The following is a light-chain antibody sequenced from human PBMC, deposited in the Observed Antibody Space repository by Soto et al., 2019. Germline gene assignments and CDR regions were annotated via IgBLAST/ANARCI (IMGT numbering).Light chain of an antibody. V-gene: IGLV2-14*01. J-gene: IGLJ1*01. CDR1: SSDVGGYNY. CDR2: DVS. CDR3: SSYTTSNTRQIV. Sequence: QSVLTQPASVSGSPGQWITISCTGTSSDVGGYNYVSWYQQHPGKAPKFMIYDVSNRPSGVSNRFSGSKSGNTASLTISVLQAEDEADYYCSSYTTSNTRQIVFGTGTKLTVL.